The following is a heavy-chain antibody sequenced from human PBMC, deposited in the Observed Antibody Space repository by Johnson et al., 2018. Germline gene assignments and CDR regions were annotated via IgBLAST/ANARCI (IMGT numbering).Heavy chain of an antibody. Sequence: QVQLQESGPGLVKPSETLSLTCTVSGGSVSSSTYYWGWIRQSPGRGLEWIGSIFYSGSTYYNPSLKSRVTISVDTSKNQFSLKLSSVTAPDTSVYYCARHPYYYYYGMDVWGQGTTVTVSS. CDR1: GGSVSSSTYY. CDR2: IFYSGST. J-gene: IGHJ6*02. V-gene: IGHV4-39*01. CDR3: ARHPYYYYYGMDV.